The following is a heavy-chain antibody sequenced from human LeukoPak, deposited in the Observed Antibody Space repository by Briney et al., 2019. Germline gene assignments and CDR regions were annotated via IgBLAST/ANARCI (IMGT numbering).Heavy chain of an antibody. CDR1: GFTFSSYA. V-gene: IGHV3-23*01. Sequence: GGSLRLSCAASGFTFSSYAMSWVRQAPGKGLEWVPAISGSGGSTYYADSVKGRFTISRDNSKNTLYLQMNSLRAEDTAVYYCAKENYDSSGYYYKARGASFDYWGQGTLVTVSS. CDR2: ISGSGGST. CDR3: AKENYDSSGYYYKARGASFDY. J-gene: IGHJ4*02. D-gene: IGHD3-22*01.